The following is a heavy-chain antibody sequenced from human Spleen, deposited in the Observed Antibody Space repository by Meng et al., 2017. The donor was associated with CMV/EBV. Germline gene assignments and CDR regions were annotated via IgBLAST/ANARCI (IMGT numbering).Heavy chain of an antibody. CDR2: IYYSGST. D-gene: IGHD2-21*02. CDR1: GGSISSYY. Sequence: QVQLQESGPGLVKPSETLSLTCTVSGGSISSYYWSWIRQPPGKGLEWIGYIYYSGSTNYNPSLKSRVTISVDTSKNQFSLKLSSVTAADTAVYYCASLQTEVTFDYWGQGTLVTVSS. V-gene: IGHV4-59*12. J-gene: IGHJ4*02. CDR3: ASLQTEVTFDY.